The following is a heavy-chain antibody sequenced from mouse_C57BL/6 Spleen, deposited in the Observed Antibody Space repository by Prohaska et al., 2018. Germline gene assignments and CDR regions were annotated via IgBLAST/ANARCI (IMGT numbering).Heavy chain of an antibody. CDR2: ITPNYGTT. V-gene: IGHV1-39*01. D-gene: IGHD2-12*01. J-gene: IGHJ4*01. CDR3: ARLYSFYAMDY. Sequence: MGWVKQSNGKSLEWIGVITPNYGTTSYNQKFKGKATLTVDQSSSTAYMQLNSLTSEDSAVYYCARLYSFYAMDYWGQGTSVTVSS.